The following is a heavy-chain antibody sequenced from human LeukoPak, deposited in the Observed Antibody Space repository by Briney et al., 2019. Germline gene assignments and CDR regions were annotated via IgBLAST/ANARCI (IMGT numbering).Heavy chain of an antibody. J-gene: IGHJ5*02. CDR1: GYTFTDYY. V-gene: IGHV1-69-2*01. CDR2: VDPEDGET. CDR3: ATEKKGPHWFDP. Sequence: ASVKVSCEVSGYTFTDYYMHWVPQAPGKGLEWMGLVDPEDGETIYAEKFQGRVTITADTSTDTAYMELSSLRSEDTAVYYCATEKKGPHWFDPWGQGTLVTVSS.